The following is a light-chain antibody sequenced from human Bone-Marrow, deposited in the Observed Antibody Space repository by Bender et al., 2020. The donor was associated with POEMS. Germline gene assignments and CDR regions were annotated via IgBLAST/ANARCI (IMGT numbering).Light chain of an antibody. Sequence: QSALTQPPSASGSPGQSVTISCTGTSSDIGGYNYVSWYQQHPGKAPKLIISEVTKRPSGVSNRFSGSKSDTTASLTISGLQAEDEAEYHCGSYSRISLMVFGGGTRLTVL. J-gene: IGLJ3*02. V-gene: IGLV2-14*01. CDR2: EVT. CDR3: GSYSRISLMV. CDR1: SSDIGGYNY.